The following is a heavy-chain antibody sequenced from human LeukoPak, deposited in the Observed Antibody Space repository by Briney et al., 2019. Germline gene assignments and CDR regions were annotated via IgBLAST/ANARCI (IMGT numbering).Heavy chain of an antibody. D-gene: IGHD3-16*01. Sequence: SVKVSCKASGCTFSSYAISWVRQAPGQGLEWMGGIIPIFGTANYAQKFQGRVTITADESTSTAYMELSSLRSEDTAVYYCARAAYYDYVWGSYPIGRFDYWGQGTLVTVSS. J-gene: IGHJ4*02. CDR2: IIPIFGTA. V-gene: IGHV1-69*13. CDR3: ARAAYYDYVWGSYPIGRFDY. CDR1: GCTFSSYA.